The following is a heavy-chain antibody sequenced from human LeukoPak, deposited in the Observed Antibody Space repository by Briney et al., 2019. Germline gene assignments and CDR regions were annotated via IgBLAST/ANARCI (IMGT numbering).Heavy chain of an antibody. V-gene: IGHV3-21*01. CDR3: ASPPLGELLPPLDY. D-gene: IGHD3-10*01. CDR2: ISSSSSYI. CDR1: GFTFSSYS. J-gene: IGHJ4*02. Sequence: GGSLRLSCAASGFTFSSYSMNWVRQAPGKGLEWVSSISSSSSYIYYADSVKGRFTISRDNAKNSLYLQMNSLRAEDTAVYYWASPPLGELLPPLDYWGQGTLVTVSS.